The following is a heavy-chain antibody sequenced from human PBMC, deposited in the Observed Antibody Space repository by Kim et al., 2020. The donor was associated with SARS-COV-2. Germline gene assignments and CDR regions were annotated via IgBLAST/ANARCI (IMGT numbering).Heavy chain of an antibody. V-gene: IGHV3-23*01. CDR1: GFSFSSYA. CDR3: AKGGSYCSTGSCYGPNWFDP. D-gene: IGHD2-2*01. CDR2: ISGSGDST. Sequence: GGSLRLSCAASGFSFSSYAMNWVRQAPGKGLEWVSSISGSGDSTYYTDSVRGRFTISRDNSKDTVFMEINSLRAEDTAIYYCAKGGSYCSTGSCYGPNWFDPWGQGILVTVSS. J-gene: IGHJ5*02.